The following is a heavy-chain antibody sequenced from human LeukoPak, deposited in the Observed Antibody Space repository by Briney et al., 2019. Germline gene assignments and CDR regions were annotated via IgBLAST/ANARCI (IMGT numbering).Heavy chain of an antibody. Sequence: QSGGSLRLSCAASGFIFSNYAMYWVRQAPGKGLESVAAISTKGGSTSYADSVKGRFTISRDNSKNTLYLQKNSLRAEDTAVYYCAKVSPLWFGAEGAFDIWGQGTMVTVSS. CDR3: AKVSPLWFGAEGAFDI. D-gene: IGHD3-10*01. J-gene: IGHJ3*02. CDR1: GFIFSNYA. CDR2: ISTKGGST. V-gene: IGHV3-64*04.